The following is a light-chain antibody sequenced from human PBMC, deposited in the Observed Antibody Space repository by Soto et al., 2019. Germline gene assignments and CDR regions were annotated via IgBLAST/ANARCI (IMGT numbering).Light chain of an antibody. CDR1: QSVSTY. J-gene: IGKJ2*01. V-gene: IGKV3-11*01. CDR2: DAS. CDR3: QHYNYWPYT. Sequence: EIVLTQSPATLSLSLGEIATLSFRASQSVSTYLAWFQQVPGQAPRLLIYDASNRATGIPARFSGSGSGTDFTLTISSLQSEDFAVYYCQHYNYWPYTFGQGTKVDI.